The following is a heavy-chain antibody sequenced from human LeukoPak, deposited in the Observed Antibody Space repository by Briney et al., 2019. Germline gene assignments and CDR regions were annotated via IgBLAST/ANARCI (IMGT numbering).Heavy chain of an antibody. J-gene: IGHJ3*02. CDR2: ISSSSSYI. CDR3: ARDLTGGAFDI. V-gene: IGHV3-21*01. CDR1: GFTFSSTW. Sequence: GGSLRLSCAASGFTFSSTWMHWFRQAPGKGLEWVSSISSSSSYIYYADSVKGRFTISRDNAKNSLYLQMNSLRAEDTAVYYCARDLTGGAFDIWGQGTMVTVSS. D-gene: IGHD1-1*01.